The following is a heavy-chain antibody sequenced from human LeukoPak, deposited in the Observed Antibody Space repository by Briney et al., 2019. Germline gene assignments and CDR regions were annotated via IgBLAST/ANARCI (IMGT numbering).Heavy chain of an antibody. CDR3: ARDPWGNYDSSGYYRTESGFDY. CDR1: GGSISSYY. D-gene: IGHD3-22*01. Sequence: SETLSLTCTVSGGSISSYYWSWIRQPAGKGLEWIGRIYTSGSTNYNPSLKSRVTMSVDTSKNQFSLKLSSVTAADTAMYYCARDPWGNYDSSGYYRTESGFDYWGQGTLVTVSS. CDR2: IYTSGST. V-gene: IGHV4-4*07. J-gene: IGHJ4*02.